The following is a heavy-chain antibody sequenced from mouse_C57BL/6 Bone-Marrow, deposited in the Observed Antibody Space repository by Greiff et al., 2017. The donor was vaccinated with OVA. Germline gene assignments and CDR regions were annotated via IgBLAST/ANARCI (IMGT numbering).Heavy chain of an antibody. CDR3: AGDRLYYDYDVGAFAY. Sequence: QVQLKESGPGLVKPSQSLFLTCSITGFPITSGYYWIWIRQSPGKPLEWMGYITHSGETFYNPSLQSPISITRETSKNQFFLQLNSVTTEDTAMYYCAGDRLYYDYDVGAFAYWGQGTLVTVSA. J-gene: IGHJ3*01. CDR2: ITHSGET. D-gene: IGHD2-4*01. V-gene: IGHV12-3*01. CDR1: GFPITSGYY.